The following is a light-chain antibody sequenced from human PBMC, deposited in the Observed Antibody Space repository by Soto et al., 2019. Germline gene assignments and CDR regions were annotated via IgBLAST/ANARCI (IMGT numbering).Light chain of an antibody. V-gene: IGLV2-14*01. CDR3: SSYTSATTYV. CDR1: SSDVGDYNY. J-gene: IGLJ1*01. CDR2: EVS. Sequence: QSALTPPASVSGSPGQSITISCTGTSSDVGDYNYVSWYQHHPGKAPKLIIHEVSDRPSGISNRFSGSKSGNTASLTISGLQAEDEADYYCSSYTSATTYVFGTGTKVTVL.